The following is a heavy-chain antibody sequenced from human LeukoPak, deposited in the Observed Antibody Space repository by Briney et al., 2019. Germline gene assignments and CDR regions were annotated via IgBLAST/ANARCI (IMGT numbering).Heavy chain of an antibody. J-gene: IGHJ4*02. CDR3: ARDGYCSSTSCYGSY. CDR1: GFTFSSYE. CDR2: ISSSGSTI. Sequence: PGGSLRLSCAASGFTFSSYEMNWVRQAPEKGLEWVSYISSSGSTIYYADSVKGRFTISRDNAKNSLYLQMNSLRAEDTAVYYCARDGYCSSTSCYGSYWGQGTLVTVSS. V-gene: IGHV3-48*03. D-gene: IGHD2-2*01.